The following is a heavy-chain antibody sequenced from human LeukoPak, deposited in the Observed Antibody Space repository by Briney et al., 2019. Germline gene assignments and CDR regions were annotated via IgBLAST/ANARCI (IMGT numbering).Heavy chain of an antibody. Sequence: SETLSLTCAVYGGSFSGYYWSWIGQPPGKGLEWIGEINHSGSTNYNPSLKSRVTISVDTSKNQFSLKLSSVTAADTAVYYCATHGGDASGSSNFDHWGQGTLVTVSS. CDR3: ATHGGDASGSSNFDH. J-gene: IGHJ4*02. CDR2: INHSGST. D-gene: IGHD3-10*01. CDR1: GGSFSGYY. V-gene: IGHV4-34*01.